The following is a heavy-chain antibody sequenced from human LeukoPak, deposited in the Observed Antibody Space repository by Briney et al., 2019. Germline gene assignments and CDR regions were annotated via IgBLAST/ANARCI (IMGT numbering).Heavy chain of an antibody. CDR2: ISYDGSNK. V-gene: IGHV3-30-3*01. CDR3: ARTSFVDTAMVPIDY. CDR1: GFTFSSYA. Sequence: GGSLRLSCAASGFTFSSYAMHWVRQAPGKGLEWVAVISYDGSNKYYADSVKGRFTISRDNSKNTLYLQMNSLRAEDTAVYYCARTSFVDTAMVPIDYWGQGTLVTVSS. D-gene: IGHD5-18*01. J-gene: IGHJ4*02.